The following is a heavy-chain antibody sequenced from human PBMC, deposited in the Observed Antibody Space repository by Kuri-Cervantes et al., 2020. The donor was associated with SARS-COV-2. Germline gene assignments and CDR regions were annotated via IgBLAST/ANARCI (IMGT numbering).Heavy chain of an antibody. CDR3: AAGAYCSSTSCYASYYYGMDV. CDR1: GGTFSSYA. Sequence: GGSLRLSRKASGGTFSSYAISWVRQAPGQGLEWMGGIIPIFGTANYAQKFQGRVTITADKSTSTAYMELSSLRSEDTAVYYCAAGAYCSSTSCYASYYYGMDVWGQGTTVTVSS. V-gene: IGHV1-69*06. J-gene: IGHJ6*02. CDR2: IIPIFGTA. D-gene: IGHD2-2*01.